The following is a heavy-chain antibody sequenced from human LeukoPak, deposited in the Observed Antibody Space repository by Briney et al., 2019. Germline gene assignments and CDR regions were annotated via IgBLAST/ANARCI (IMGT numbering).Heavy chain of an antibody. CDR1: GFTFSAYA. CDR3: AKHDPRRVVITNWFDP. Sequence: GGSLRLSCAASGFTFSAYAISWVRQAPGEGLEWASAISGSGGITYYADSVKGRFTISRGNSKNTLYLQMNSLRAEDTAVYYCAKHDPRRVVITNWFDPWGQGTLVTVSS. CDR2: ISGSGGIT. V-gene: IGHV3-23*01. J-gene: IGHJ5*02. D-gene: IGHD3-22*01.